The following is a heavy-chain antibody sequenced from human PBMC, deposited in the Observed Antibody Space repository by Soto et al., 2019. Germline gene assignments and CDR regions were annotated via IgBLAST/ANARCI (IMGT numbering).Heavy chain of an antibody. CDR2: IIPIFGAA. Sequence: QVQLVQSGAEVKKPGSSVKVSCKASGGTFSNYAISWVRQAPGQGLECMGGIIPIFGAATYAQKFQGRVTITADESASTVYMELSSLSSEDTASYYGPRGGRTGYTFGKIDYCGHGTGVTVSS. D-gene: IGHD5-18*01. CDR1: GGTFSNYA. CDR3: PRGGRTGYTFGKIDY. J-gene: IGHJ4*01. V-gene: IGHV1-69*01.